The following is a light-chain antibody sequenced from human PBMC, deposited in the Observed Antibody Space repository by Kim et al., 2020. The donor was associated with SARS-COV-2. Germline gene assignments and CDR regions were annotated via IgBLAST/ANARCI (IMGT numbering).Light chain of an antibody. CDR2: SNN. Sequence: GRRATIACSGTGPSTGSIAVKRDQQLPGTATKLLIYSNNPRPSGVPVRFSGSKAGTSASLAIVGLQSETDGDYYCAAWHDSLNCRVFGGGTLLTVL. CDR3: AAWHDSLNCRV. V-gene: IGLV1-44*01. J-gene: IGLJ2*01. CDR1: GPSTGSIA.